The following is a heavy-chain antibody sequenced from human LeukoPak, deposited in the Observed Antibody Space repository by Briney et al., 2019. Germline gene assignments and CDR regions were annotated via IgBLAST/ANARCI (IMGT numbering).Heavy chain of an antibody. Sequence: GGSLKLSCAASGFTFSSYAMSWVRQAPGKGLEWVSAIRGSGGSTYYADSVKGRFTISRDNSKNTLYLQMNSLRAEDTAVYYCAKDLRYRGAINWFDPWGQGTLVTVSS. D-gene: IGHD1-26*01. CDR3: AKDLRYRGAINWFDP. V-gene: IGHV3-23*01. CDR1: GFTFSSYA. J-gene: IGHJ5*02. CDR2: IRGSGGST.